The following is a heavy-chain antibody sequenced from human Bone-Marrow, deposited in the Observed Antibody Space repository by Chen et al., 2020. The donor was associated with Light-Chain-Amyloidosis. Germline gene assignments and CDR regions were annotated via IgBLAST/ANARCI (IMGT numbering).Heavy chain of an antibody. V-gene: IGHV1-2*02. D-gene: IGHD6-19*01. CDR1: GYTFTGYY. CDR3: ARDMSPGIAVSGPYGMDV. J-gene: IGHJ6*02. Sequence: QVQLVQSGAELRKPGASVKVSCKASGYTFTGYYIHWVQQAPGQGLEWVGWVNPNNGGINYAQKFQDRVSMTRHTTVSTVYMELSRLTSDDTAVYFCARDMSPGIAVSGPYGMDVWGQGTTVTVSS. CDR2: VNPNNGGI.